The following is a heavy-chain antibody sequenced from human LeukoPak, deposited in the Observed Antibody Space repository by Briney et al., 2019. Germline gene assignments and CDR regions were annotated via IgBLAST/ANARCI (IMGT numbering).Heavy chain of an antibody. Sequence: PSETLSLTCAVYGGSFSGYYWSWIRQPPGKGPEWIGEINHSGSTNYNPSLKSRVTISVDTSKNQFSLKLSSVTAADTAVYYCARGARSSGYFFDYWGQGTLVTVSS. V-gene: IGHV4-34*01. D-gene: IGHD3-22*01. J-gene: IGHJ4*02. CDR3: ARGARSSGYFFDY. CDR1: GGSFSGYY. CDR2: INHSGST.